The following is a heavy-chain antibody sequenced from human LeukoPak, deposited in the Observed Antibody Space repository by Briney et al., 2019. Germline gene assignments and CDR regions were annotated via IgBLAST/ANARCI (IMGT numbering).Heavy chain of an antibody. CDR2: ISAYNGNT. CDR3: ARAGYSSGWYGYYYYGMDV. Sequence: ASVKVSCKASGYTFTSYGISWVRQAAGQGLEWMGWISAYNGNTNYAQKLQGRVTMTTDTSTSTAYMELRSLRSDDTAVYYCARAGYSSGWYGYYYYGMDVWGQGTTVTVSS. J-gene: IGHJ6*02. D-gene: IGHD6-19*01. CDR1: GYTFTSYG. V-gene: IGHV1-18*01.